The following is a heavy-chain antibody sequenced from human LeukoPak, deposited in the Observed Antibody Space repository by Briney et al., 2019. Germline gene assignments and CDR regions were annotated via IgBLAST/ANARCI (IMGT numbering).Heavy chain of an antibody. CDR2: ISSSSTTI. D-gene: IGHD3-16*02. CDR1: GFTFSSYA. CDR3: ARDKIGGVSRVRLGELSF. V-gene: IGHV3-48*04. Sequence: GGSLRLSCAASGFTFSSYAMSWVRQAPGKGLEWVSYISSSSTTIYYADSVKGRFTISRDNAKNSLYLQMNSLRAEDTAVYYCARDKIGGVSRVRLGELSFWGQGTLVTVSS. J-gene: IGHJ4*02.